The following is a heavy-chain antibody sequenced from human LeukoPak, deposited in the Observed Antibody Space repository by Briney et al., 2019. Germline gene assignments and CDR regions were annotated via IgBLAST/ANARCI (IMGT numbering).Heavy chain of an antibody. Sequence: GGSLRLSCAASGFTFSSYAMSWVRQAPGKGLEWVSAISGSGGSTYYADSVKGRFTISRDNFKNAMYLQMISLRADDMAVYYCASRWNYYDSSGYDSDDFDIWGQGTMVTVSS. J-gene: IGHJ3*02. CDR1: GFTFSSYA. CDR3: ASRWNYYDSSGYDSDDFDI. V-gene: IGHV3-23*01. D-gene: IGHD3-22*01. CDR2: ISGSGGST.